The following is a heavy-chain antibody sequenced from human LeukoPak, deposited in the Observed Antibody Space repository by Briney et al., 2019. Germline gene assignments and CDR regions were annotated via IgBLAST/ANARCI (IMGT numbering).Heavy chain of an antibody. CDR3: AKFREGHDYGDLFDY. J-gene: IGHJ4*02. D-gene: IGHD4-17*01. V-gene: IGHV3-23*01. CDR1: GVTFSSYA. CDR2: ISGSGGST. Sequence: GGSLRLSCAASGVTFSSYAMSWVRQAPGKGLEWVSAISGSGGSTYYADSVKGRFTISRDNSKNTLYLQMNSLRAEDTAVYYCAKFREGHDYGDLFDYWGQGTLVTVSS.